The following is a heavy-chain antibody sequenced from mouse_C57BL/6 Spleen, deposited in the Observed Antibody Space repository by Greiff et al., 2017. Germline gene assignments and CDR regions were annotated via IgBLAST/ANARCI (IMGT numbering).Heavy chain of an antibody. D-gene: IGHD2-3*01. CDR3: TRDPDYDGGAMDY. CDR2: ISSGGDYI. CDR1: GFTFSSYA. Sequence: EVKLVESGEGLVKPGGSLKLSCAASGFTFSSYAMSWVRQTPEKRLEWVAYISSGGDYIYYADTVKGRFTISRDNARNTLYLQMSSLKSVDTAMYYCTRDPDYDGGAMDYWGQGTSVTVSS. J-gene: IGHJ4*01. V-gene: IGHV5-9-1*02.